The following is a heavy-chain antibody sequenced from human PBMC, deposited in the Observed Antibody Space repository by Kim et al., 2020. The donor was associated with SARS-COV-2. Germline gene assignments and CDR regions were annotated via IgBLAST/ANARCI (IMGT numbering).Heavy chain of an antibody. CDR1: GGSITNDDYY. D-gene: IGHD5-12*01. CDR2: IHHSGST. Sequence: SETLSLTCTVSGGSITNDDYYWSWIRQPPGKGLEWIGYIHHSGSTYYNPSLGSRLTLSIDTSKKQFSLSLRSVTAADRAVYYCARKGDSGYDHNWFDPWGQGTLVTVSS. CDR3: ARKGDSGYDHNWFDP. J-gene: IGHJ5*02. V-gene: IGHV4-30-4*01.